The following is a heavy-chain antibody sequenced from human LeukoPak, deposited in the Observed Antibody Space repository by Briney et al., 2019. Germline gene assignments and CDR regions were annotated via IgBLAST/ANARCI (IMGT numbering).Heavy chain of an antibody. J-gene: IGHJ5*02. Sequence: ASVKVSCKASGYTFTGYYMHWVRQAPGQGLGWMGWINPNSGGTNYAQKFQGRVTMTRDTSISTAYMELSRLRSDDTAVYYCARNLRAQIVGATKNWFDPWGQGTLVTVSS. CDR2: INPNSGGT. CDR3: ARNLRAQIVGATKNWFDP. CDR1: GYTFTGYY. D-gene: IGHD1-26*01. V-gene: IGHV1-2*02.